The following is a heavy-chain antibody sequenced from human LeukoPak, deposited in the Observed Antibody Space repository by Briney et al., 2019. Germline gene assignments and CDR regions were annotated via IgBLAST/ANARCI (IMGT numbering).Heavy chain of an antibody. Sequence: GSLRLSCAASGFTFSSYAMSWVRQAPGKGLEWVANIKQDGSEKSYVESVRGRFTISRDNAKNSLYLQPNSLRAEDTALYYCARDNPPDYWGQGTLVTVSS. CDR1: GFTFSSYA. CDR3: ARDNPPDY. V-gene: IGHV3-7*03. CDR2: IKQDGSEK. J-gene: IGHJ4*02.